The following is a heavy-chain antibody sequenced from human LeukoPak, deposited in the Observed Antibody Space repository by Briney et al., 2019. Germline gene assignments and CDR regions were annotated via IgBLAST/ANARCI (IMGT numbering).Heavy chain of an antibody. CDR2: IWYDGSNK. CDR1: GFTFSSYG. V-gene: IGHV3-33*06. J-gene: IGHJ4*02. D-gene: IGHD6-19*01. CDR3: AKPLEQWLVPWDY. Sequence: GGSLRLSCAASGFTFSSYGMHWVRQAPGKGLEWVAVIWYDGSNKYYADSVKGRFTISRDNSKNTLYLQMNSLRAEDTAVYYCAKPLEQWLVPWDYWGQGTLVTVSS.